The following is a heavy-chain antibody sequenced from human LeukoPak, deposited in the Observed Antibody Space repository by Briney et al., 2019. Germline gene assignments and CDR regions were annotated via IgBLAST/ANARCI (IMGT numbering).Heavy chain of an antibody. V-gene: IGHV4-39*01. J-gene: IGHJ5*02. Sequence: SETLSLTCTVSGGFISSSSYYWGWIRQPPGKGLEWIGSIYYSGSTYYNPSLKSRVTISVDTSKNQFSLKLSSVTAADTAVYYCARRMGSLRAGNWFDPWGQGTLVTVSS. CDR2: IYYSGST. D-gene: IGHD2-2*01. CDR1: GGFISSSSYY. CDR3: ARRMGSLRAGNWFDP.